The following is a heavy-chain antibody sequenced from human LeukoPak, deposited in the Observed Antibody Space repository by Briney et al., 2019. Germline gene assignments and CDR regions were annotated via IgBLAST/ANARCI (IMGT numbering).Heavy chain of an antibody. Sequence: GGSLRLSCAASGFTFSSYSMNWVRQAPGKGLEWVSSISSSSSYIYYADSVKGRFTISRDNPKNTLYLQMNSLRAEDTAVYYCARDHVWYYYMDVWGKGTTVTVSS. V-gene: IGHV3-21*01. CDR2: ISSSSSYI. CDR1: GFTFSSYS. CDR3: ARDHVWYYYMDV. J-gene: IGHJ6*03. D-gene: IGHD2-21*01.